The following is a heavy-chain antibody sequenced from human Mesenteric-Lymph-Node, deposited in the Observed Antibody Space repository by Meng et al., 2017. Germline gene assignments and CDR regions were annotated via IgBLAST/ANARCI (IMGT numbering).Heavy chain of an antibody. V-gene: IGHV3-15*01. Sequence: GGSLRLSCAASGFTFSNAWMSWVRQAPGKGLEWVGRIKSKTDGGTTDYAAPVKGRFTISRDDSKNTLYLQMNSLRAEDTAIYSCVKGIGWFLAYWGQGTLVTVSS. D-gene: IGHD6-19*01. CDR1: GFTFSNAW. CDR2: IKSKTDGGTT. J-gene: IGHJ4*02. CDR3: VKGIGWFLAY.